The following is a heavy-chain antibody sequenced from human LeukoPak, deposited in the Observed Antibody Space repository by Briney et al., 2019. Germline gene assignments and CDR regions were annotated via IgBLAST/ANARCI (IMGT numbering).Heavy chain of an antibody. CDR3: ARGQQRSFDY. J-gene: IGHJ4*02. CDR1: GDSVSSNSAA. CDR2: TYYRSKSYN. D-gene: IGHD6-13*01. Sequence: SQTLSLTCAISGDSVSSNSAAWHWIRQSPSRGLERLGRTYYRSKSYNDSALSVTSRITINPDTSKNQFSLQLNSVTPEDTAVYYCARGQQRSFDYWGQGTLVSVSS. V-gene: IGHV6-1*01.